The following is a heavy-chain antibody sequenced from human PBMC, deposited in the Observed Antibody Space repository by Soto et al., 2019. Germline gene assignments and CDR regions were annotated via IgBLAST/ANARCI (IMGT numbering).Heavy chain of an antibody. D-gene: IGHD2-15*01. Sequence: QVQLQESGPGLVKPSQTLSLTCTVSGGSISSGGYYWSWIRQHPGKGLEWIGYIYYSGSTYYNPSLKRRVTISVDTSKNQFSLKLSSVTAADTAVYYCARGDVVVVAATFDHWGQGTLVTVSS. J-gene: IGHJ4*02. CDR2: IYYSGST. V-gene: IGHV4-31*03. CDR3: ARGDVVVVAATFDH. CDR1: GGSISSGGYY.